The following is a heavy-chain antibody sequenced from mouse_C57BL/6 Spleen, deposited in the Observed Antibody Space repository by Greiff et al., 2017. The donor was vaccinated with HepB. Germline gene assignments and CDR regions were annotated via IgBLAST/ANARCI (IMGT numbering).Heavy chain of an antibody. CDR1: GFTFSDYY. CDR3: ARARGGYYAMDY. CDR2: INYDGSST. J-gene: IGHJ4*01. Sequence: VESEGGLVQPGSSMKLSCTASGFTFSDYYMAWVRQVPEKGLEWVANINYDGSSTYYLDSLKSRFIISRDNAKNILYLQMSSLKSEDTATYYCARARGGYYAMDYWGQGTSVTVSS. V-gene: IGHV5-16*01.